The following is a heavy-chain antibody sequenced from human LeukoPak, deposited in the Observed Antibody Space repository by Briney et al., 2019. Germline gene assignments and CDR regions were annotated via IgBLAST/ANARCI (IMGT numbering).Heavy chain of an antibody. CDR3: AIDYGDYEGGPYGMDV. Sequence: PGGSLRLSCAASGFTFSSYSMNWVRQAPGKGLEWVSSISSSSSYIYYADSVKGRFTISRDNAKNSLYLRMNSLRAEDTAVYYCAIDYGDYEGGPYGMDVWGQGTTVTVSS. CDR1: GFTFSSYS. J-gene: IGHJ6*02. V-gene: IGHV3-21*01. CDR2: ISSSSSYI. D-gene: IGHD4-17*01.